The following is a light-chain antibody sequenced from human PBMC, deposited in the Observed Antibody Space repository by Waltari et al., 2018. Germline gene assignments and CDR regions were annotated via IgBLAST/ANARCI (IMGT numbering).Light chain of an antibody. Sequence: QSVLTQPPSVSGAPGQRVTISCTGSSSNIGANSVVHWYQQLPGPAPQLLIYGHDNRPSGVPDRFSGSKSGSSASLAITGLQTEDEADYYCQSFDSSRTGWVVFGGGTKLTVL. CDR3: QSFDSSRTGWVV. CDR1: SSNIGANSV. J-gene: IGLJ2*01. V-gene: IGLV1-40*01. CDR2: GHD.